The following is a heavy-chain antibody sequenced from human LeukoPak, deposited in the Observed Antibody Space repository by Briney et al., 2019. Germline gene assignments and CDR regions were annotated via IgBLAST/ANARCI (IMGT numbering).Heavy chain of an antibody. J-gene: IGHJ6*03. CDR3: ARGRNYDFWSGLTGYYMDV. CDR2: INHSGST. D-gene: IGHD3-3*01. V-gene: IGHV4-34*01. CDR1: GGSFSGYY. Sequence: SETLSLTCAVDGGSFSGYYWSWIRQPPGKGLDWIGEINHSGSTNYNPSLKSRVTISVDTSKNQFSLKLSSVTAADTAVYYCARGRNYDFWSGLTGYYMDVWGKGTTVTVSS.